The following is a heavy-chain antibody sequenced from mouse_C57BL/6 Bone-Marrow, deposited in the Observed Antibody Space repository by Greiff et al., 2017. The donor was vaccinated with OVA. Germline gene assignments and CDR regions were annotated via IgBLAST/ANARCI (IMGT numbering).Heavy chain of an antibody. D-gene: IGHD1-1*01. Sequence: QVQLQQPGAELVKPGASVKLSCKASGYTFTSYWMQWVKQRPGQGLEWIGEIDPSDSYTNYNQKFKGKATLTVDTSSSTAYMQLSSLTSEDSAVYYCARSGSSSAWFAYWGQGTLVTVSA. J-gene: IGHJ3*01. V-gene: IGHV1-50*01. CDR2: IDPSDSYT. CDR3: ARSGSSSAWFAY. CDR1: GYTFTSYW.